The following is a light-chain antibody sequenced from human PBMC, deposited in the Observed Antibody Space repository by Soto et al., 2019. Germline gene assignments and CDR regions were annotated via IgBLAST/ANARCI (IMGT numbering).Light chain of an antibody. CDR2: SAS. V-gene: IGKV1-12*01. Sequence: DIQMTQSPSSVSAPVGDRGTITWRASHAINNYLAWYQLKPGKAPKLLIYSASSLQTGVPSRFSGSESGTDFTLTISSLQPEDFATYFCQQANSFPITFGQGTRLE. CDR3: QQANSFPIT. CDR1: HAINNY. J-gene: IGKJ5*01.